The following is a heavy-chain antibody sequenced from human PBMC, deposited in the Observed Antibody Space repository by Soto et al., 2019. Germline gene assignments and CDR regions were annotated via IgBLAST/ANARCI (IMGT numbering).Heavy chain of an antibody. CDR1: GFTFSSYA. Sequence: PGGSLRLSCSASGFTFSSYAMHWVRQAPGKGLEYVSAISSNGGSTYYADSVKGRFTISRDNSKNTLYLQMSSLRAEDTAVYYCVKEESGGSGSYRVANAFDIWGQGTMVTVSS. J-gene: IGHJ3*02. CDR3: VKEESGGSGSYRVANAFDI. D-gene: IGHD1-26*01. V-gene: IGHV3-64D*06. CDR2: ISSNGGST.